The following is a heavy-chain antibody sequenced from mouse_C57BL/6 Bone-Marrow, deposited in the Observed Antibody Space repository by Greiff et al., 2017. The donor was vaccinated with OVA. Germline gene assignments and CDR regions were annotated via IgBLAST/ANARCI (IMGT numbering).Heavy chain of an antibody. CDR1: GFTFSDFY. J-gene: IGHJ4*01. V-gene: IGHV7-1*01. D-gene: IGHD1-1*01. Sequence: EVMLVESGGGLVQSGRSLRLSCATSGFTFSDFYMEWVRQAPGKGLEWIAASRNKANDYTTEYSASVKGRFIVSRDTSQSILYLQMNALRAEDTAIYYCARKFIYAMDYWGQGTSVTVSS. CDR2: SRNKANDYTT. CDR3: ARKFIYAMDY.